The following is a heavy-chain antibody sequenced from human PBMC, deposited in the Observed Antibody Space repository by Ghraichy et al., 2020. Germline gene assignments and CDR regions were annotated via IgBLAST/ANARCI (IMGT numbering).Heavy chain of an antibody. J-gene: IGHJ4*02. D-gene: IGHD5-12*01. CDR2: IYYSGST. CDR1: GGSFSSSSYY. CDR3: ARNTTLLHIVATSPEGYFDY. Sequence: SETLSLTCTVSGGSFSSSSYYWGWIRQPPGKGLEWIGSIYYSGSTYYNPSLKSRVTISVDTSKNQFSLKLSSVTAADTAVYYCARNTTLLHIVATSPEGYFDYWGQGTLVIVSS. V-gene: IGHV4-39*07.